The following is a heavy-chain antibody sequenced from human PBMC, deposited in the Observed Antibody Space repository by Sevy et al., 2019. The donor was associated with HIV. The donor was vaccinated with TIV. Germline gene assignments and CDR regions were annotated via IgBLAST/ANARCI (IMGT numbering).Heavy chain of an antibody. Sequence: GGSLRLSCKGSGYSFTSYWISWVRQMPDKGLEWMGRIDPSDSYTDYSPSFQGHVTISADKSISTAYLQWSSLKASDTAMYYCARRVGIAAAGDYYYYYMDVWGKGTTVTVSS. J-gene: IGHJ6*03. CDR2: IDPSDSYT. CDR1: GYSFTSYW. V-gene: IGHV5-10-1*01. D-gene: IGHD6-13*01. CDR3: ARRVGIAAAGDYYYYYMDV.